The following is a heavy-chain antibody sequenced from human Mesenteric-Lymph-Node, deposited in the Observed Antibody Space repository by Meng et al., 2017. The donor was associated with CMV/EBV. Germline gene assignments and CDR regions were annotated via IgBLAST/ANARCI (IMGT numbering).Heavy chain of an antibody. D-gene: IGHD3-22*01. CDR3: ARERGKDYYDTFRYGMDV. CDR2: ISYDGSNK. V-gene: IGHV3-30-3*01. Sequence: GESLKISCAASKFTFSDVYMTWIRQAPGKGLEWVAVISYDGSNKYYADSVKGRFTISRDNSKNTLYLQMNSLRAEDTAVYYCARERGKDYYDTFRYGMDVWGQGTTVTVSS. J-gene: IGHJ6*02. CDR1: KFTFSDVY.